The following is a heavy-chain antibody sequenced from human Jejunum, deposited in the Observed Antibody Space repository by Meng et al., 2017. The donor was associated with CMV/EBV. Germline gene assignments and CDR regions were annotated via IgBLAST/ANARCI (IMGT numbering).Heavy chain of an antibody. V-gene: IGHV4-59*01. J-gene: IGHJ4*02. CDR3: ARGDERWSGYFMG. D-gene: IGHD3-3*01. Sequence: VSGGSIRSYYWSWIRQSPGKGLEWIAYMYHSGRTKYNSSLKSRVNISLDMSTNQFSLRLSSVTAADTAVYYCARGDERWSGYFMGWGQGTLVTVSS. CDR1: GGSIRSYY. CDR2: MYHSGRT.